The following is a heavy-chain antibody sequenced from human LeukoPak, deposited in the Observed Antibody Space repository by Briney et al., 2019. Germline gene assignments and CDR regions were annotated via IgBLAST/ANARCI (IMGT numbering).Heavy chain of an antibody. CDR1: GYTFTGYY. J-gene: IGHJ4*02. Sequence: GASVKVSCKASGYTFTGYYMNWLRQAPGQGLEWMGWINPLSGGTNYAQKFQGRVTMTRDTSISTAYMELSRLRSDDTAVYYCARCRVFGKKNTDFDYWGQGTLVTVSS. V-gene: IGHV1-2*02. CDR2: INPLSGGT. CDR3: ARCRVFGKKNTDFDY. D-gene: IGHD6-13*01.